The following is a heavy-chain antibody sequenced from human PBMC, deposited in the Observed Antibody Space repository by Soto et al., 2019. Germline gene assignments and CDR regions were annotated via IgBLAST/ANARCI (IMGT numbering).Heavy chain of an antibody. CDR2: ISGSGGST. V-gene: IGHV3-23*01. CDR3: AIVLRVETAALFDY. Sequence: EVQLLESGGGLVQPGGSLRLSCAASGFTFSSYAMSWVRQAPGKGLEWVSAISGSGGSTYYADSVKGRFTISRDNSKNTLYLQMSSLRADDTAVYYCAIVLRVETAALFDYWGQGTLVTVSS. D-gene: IGHD2-21*02. CDR1: GFTFSSYA. J-gene: IGHJ4*02.